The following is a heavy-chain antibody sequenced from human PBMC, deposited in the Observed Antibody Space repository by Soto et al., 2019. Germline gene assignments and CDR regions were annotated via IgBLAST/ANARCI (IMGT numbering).Heavy chain of an antibody. J-gene: IGHJ6*02. CDR2: IIPIFGTA. D-gene: IGHD4-4*01. CDR3: ASEFMTTVTSSYYYGMDV. Sequence: SVKVSCKASGGTFSSCAISWVRQAPGQGLEWMGGIIPIFGTANYAQNSQGRVTITADESTSTAYMELSSLRSEDTAEYYCASEFMTTVTSSYYYGMDVWGQGTTVTVSS. CDR1: GGTFSSCA. V-gene: IGHV1-69*13.